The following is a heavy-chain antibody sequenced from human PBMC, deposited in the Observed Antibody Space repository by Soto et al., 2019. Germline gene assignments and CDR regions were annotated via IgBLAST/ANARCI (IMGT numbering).Heavy chain of an antibody. J-gene: IGHJ6*02. CDR3: ARAHYGDYGYGMDV. V-gene: IGHV4-30-2*01. CDR2: IYHRGST. Sequence: QLQLQESGSGLVKPSQTLSLTCAVSGGSISSGGYSWSWIRQPPGKGLEWIGYIYHRGSTYYNTSLKSRVTISVDRSKNQFSLKLSSVTAADTAVYYCARAHYGDYGYGMDVWGQGTTVTVSS. CDR1: GGSISSGGYS. D-gene: IGHD4-17*01.